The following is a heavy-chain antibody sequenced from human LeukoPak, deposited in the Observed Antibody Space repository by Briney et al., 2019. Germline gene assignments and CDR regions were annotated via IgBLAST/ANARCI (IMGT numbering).Heavy chain of an antibody. D-gene: IGHD1-26*01. CDR3: ASSGSYRFDY. V-gene: IGHV3-48*02. Sequence: GGSLRLSCAATGFTFNTYTMNWVRQAPGKGLEWVSYISGSSGIIDYADSVRGRFTISRDNAKNSLYLQMNSLRDEDTAVYYCASSGSYRFDYWGQGTLVTVSS. CDR1: GFTFNTYT. CDR2: ISGSSGII. J-gene: IGHJ4*02.